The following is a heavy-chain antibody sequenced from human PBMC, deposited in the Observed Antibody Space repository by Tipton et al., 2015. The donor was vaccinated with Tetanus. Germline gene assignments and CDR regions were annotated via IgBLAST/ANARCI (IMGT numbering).Heavy chain of an antibody. CDR2: IYPGDSST. V-gene: IGHV5-51*01. Sequence: QLVQSGAEVKKPGESLKISCQASGYTFTNAWIGWVRQMPGKGLEWMGVIYPGDSSTIYSPSFQGLVTISVDKSISTTYLRWTSLKASDSAMYYCARQKGYWGQGTLVTVSS. CDR1: GYTFTNAW. J-gene: IGHJ4*02. CDR3: ARQKGY.